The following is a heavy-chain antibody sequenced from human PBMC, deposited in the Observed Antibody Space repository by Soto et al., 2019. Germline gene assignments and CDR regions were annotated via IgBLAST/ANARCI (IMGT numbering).Heavy chain of an antibody. Sequence: SETLSLTCAVSGDSISAYSWSWVRQPPGKGLEWIGNIHYNGNTKYNPSLKSRVTMSLDTSKNQFSLKLSSVTAADTAVYYCAREKRITMVRGVIWAFRGQGTSVTVSS. CDR3: AREKRITMVRGVIWAF. D-gene: IGHD3-10*01. CDR1: GDSISAYS. J-gene: IGHJ6*02. V-gene: IGHV4-59*12. CDR2: IHYNGNT.